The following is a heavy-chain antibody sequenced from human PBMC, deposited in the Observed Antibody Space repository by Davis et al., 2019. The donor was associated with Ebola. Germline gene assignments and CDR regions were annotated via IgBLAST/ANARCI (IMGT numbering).Heavy chain of an antibody. J-gene: IGHJ6*04. Sequence: GESLKISCAASGFTFSSYSMNWVRQAPGKGLEWVSYISSSSSTIYYADSVKGRFTISRDNAKNSLYLQMNSLRDEDTAVYYCARAIPAAVIRNYGDSFFYNVDLWGKGTTVTVSS. D-gene: IGHD2-2*01. V-gene: IGHV3-48*02. CDR1: GFTFSSYS. CDR3: ARAIPAAVIRNYGDSFFYNVDL. CDR2: ISSSSSTI.